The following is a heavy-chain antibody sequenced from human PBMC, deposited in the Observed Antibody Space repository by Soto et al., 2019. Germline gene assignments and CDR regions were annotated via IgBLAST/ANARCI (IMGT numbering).Heavy chain of an antibody. CDR2: IDWDDDN. CDR3: ARMFHCSGGTCPFDY. V-gene: IGHV2-70*04. D-gene: IGHD2-15*01. CDR1: GFSLSTSGMR. J-gene: IGHJ4*02. Sequence: SGPTLVNPTHTLTLTCTFSGFSLSTSGMRVSWIRQPPGKALEWLARIDWDDDNFYNTSLKTRLTISKDSSKNQVVLTMTNMDPVDTATSYCARMFHCSGGTCPFDYWGQGALVTVSS.